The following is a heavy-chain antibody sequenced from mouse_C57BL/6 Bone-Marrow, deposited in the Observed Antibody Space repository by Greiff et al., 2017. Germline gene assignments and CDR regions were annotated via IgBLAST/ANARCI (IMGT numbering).Heavy chain of an antibody. V-gene: IGHV1-50*01. CDR2: IDPSDSYT. J-gene: IGHJ3*01. Sequence: QVQLQQPGAELVKPGASVKLSCKASGYTFTSYWMQWVKQRPGQGLEWIGEIDPSDSYTNYNQKFKGKATLTVDTSSSPAYMQLSSLTSEDSAVYYCANYGRSSWFAYWGQGTLVTVSA. D-gene: IGHD1-1*01. CDR1: GYTFTSYW. CDR3: ANYGRSSWFAY.